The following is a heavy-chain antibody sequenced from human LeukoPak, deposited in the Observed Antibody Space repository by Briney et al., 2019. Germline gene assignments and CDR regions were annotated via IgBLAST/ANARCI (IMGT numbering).Heavy chain of an antibody. Sequence: TLSLTCTVSGGSISGGAYYWSWIRQHPGKGLEWIGYIYYSGSTYYSPSLKSRVTISVDTSKNQFSLKLSSVTAADTAVYYCARGRVNWFDPWGQGTLVTVSS. CDR1: GGSISGGAYY. CDR2: IYYSGST. D-gene: IGHD3-3*01. J-gene: IGHJ5*02. CDR3: ARGRVNWFDP. V-gene: IGHV4-31*03.